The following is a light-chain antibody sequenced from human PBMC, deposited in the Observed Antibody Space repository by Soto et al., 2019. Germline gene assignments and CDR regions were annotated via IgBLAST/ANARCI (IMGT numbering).Light chain of an antibody. CDR3: QQRSNWPPMYT. CDR1: QSVSSY. V-gene: IGKV3-11*01. CDR2: DAS. J-gene: IGKJ2*01. Sequence: EIVLTQSPATLSLSPGERATLSCRASQSVSSYLAWYQQKPGQAPRLLIYDASNRATGIPARFSGSGSGTDFTLTIISLETEDCAVYYWQQRSNWPPMYTFGQGNKLEIK.